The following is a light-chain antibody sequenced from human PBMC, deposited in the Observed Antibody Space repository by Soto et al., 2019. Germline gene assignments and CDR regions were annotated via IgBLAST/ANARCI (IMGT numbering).Light chain of an antibody. Sequence: EIVLTQSPGTLSLSPGETATLSCRASQRVSSSYLAWYQQKPGQAPRLLIYGVSTRAPGIPDRFRGSGSGTDFTLTITRLEPEDFAVYYCHQYGSSPRTFGQGTKVEIK. CDR1: QRVSSSY. CDR2: GVS. J-gene: IGKJ1*01. CDR3: HQYGSSPRT. V-gene: IGKV3-20*01.